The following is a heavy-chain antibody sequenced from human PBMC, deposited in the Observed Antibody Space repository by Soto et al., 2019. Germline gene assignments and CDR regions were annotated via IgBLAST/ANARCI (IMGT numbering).Heavy chain of an antibody. V-gene: IGHV3-64D*08. CDR2: ISSNGGST. J-gene: IGHJ6*02. CDR3: VKFFYGDFEGMDV. Sequence: GGSLRLSCSASGFTFSSYAMHWVRQAPGKGLEYVSAISSNGGSTYYADSVKGRFTISRDNSKNTLYLQMSSLRAEDTAVYYCVKFFYGDFEGMDVWGQGTTVTVSS. D-gene: IGHD4-17*01. CDR1: GFTFSSYA.